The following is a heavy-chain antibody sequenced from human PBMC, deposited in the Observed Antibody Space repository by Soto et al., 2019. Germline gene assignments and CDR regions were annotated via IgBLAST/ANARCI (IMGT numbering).Heavy chain of an antibody. V-gene: IGHV3-30-3*01. J-gene: IGHJ1*01. CDR3: ARDGSITMFQH. D-gene: IGHD3-10*01. Sequence: QVQLVESGGGVVQPGRSLRISCAASGFTFSSYAMHWVRQAPGKGLEWVAVISYDGSNKYYADSVKGRFTISRDNSKNTLYLQMNSLRAEDTAVYYCARDGSITMFQHWGQGTLVTVSS. CDR2: ISYDGSNK. CDR1: GFTFSSYA.